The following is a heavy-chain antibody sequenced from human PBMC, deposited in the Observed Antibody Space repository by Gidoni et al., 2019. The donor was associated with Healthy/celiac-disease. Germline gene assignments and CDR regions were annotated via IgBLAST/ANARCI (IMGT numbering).Heavy chain of an antibody. J-gene: IGHJ4*02. CDR3: ARDNRVWSGYFGY. V-gene: IGHV3-66*01. CDR2: IYSGGSP. Sequence: EVQLVESGGGLVQPGGCQRLSCEASGFTVSSNYMSWVLQVPGKGLAWVSVIYSGGSPYYADSVKGRFTISRDNSKTTLYLQMNSLRAEDTSVYYCARDNRVWSGYFGYWGQGTLVTVSS. D-gene: IGHD3-3*01. CDR1: GFTVSSNY.